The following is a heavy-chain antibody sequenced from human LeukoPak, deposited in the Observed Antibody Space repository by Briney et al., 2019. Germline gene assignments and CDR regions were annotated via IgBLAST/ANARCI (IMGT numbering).Heavy chain of an antibody. CDR3: AKDESVGTTYFDY. CDR1: GFTFSSYA. CDR2: ISYNGNNK. D-gene: IGHD1-26*01. Sequence: GGSLRLSCAASGFTFSSYAMHWVRQAPGKGLEWVAIISYNGNNKYYADSVKGRFTISRDNSKNILYLQMNSLRAEDTAVYYCAKDESVGTTYFDYWGQGTLVTVSS. J-gene: IGHJ4*02. V-gene: IGHV3-30*04.